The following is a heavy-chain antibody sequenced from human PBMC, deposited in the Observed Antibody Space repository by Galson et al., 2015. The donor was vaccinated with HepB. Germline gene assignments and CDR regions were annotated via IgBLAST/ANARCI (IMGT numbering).Heavy chain of an antibody. CDR2: INPSGGST. Sequence: SVKVSCKASGYTFTSYYMHWVRQAPGQGLEWMGIINPSGGSTSYAQKFQGRVTMTRDTSTSTVYMELSSLRSEDTAVYYCARDFSSAAATYYFDYWGQGTLVTVSS. V-gene: IGHV1-46*01. CDR1: GYTFTSYY. J-gene: IGHJ4*02. D-gene: IGHD6-13*01. CDR3: ARDFSSAAATYYFDY.